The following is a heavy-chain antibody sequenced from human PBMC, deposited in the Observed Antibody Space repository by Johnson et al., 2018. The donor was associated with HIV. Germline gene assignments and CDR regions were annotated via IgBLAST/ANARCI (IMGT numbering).Heavy chain of an antibody. Sequence: VQLVESGGGSVKSGGSLRVSCAASGFTFSNAWMSWVRQAPGKWLEWVGRVKSKTDGGTIDYAAAVKGRFISSRDDSTNTLYLQMNGLKTEDTAVYYCTTMSALWFGDLHVFGDGFDIWGQGTMVAVST. CDR2: VKSKTDGGTI. CDR1: GFTFSNAW. V-gene: IGHV3-15*01. CDR3: TTMSALWFGDLHVFGDGFDI. D-gene: IGHD3-10*01. J-gene: IGHJ3*02.